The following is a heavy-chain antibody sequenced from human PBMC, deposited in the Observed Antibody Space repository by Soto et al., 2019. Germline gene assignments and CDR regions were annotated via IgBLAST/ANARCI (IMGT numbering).Heavy chain of an antibody. D-gene: IGHD3-3*02. J-gene: IGHJ4*02. CDR3: ARDYTFPDC. V-gene: IGHV1-18*01. CDR2: SSTSNGDT. Sequence: QVQLVQSGAEVKKPGASVKVSCKTSGYTFTSYGITWVRQAPGQGLEWMGWSSTSNGDTNYVQKFQGRVTMTTDTSTGTGYMELRSLTSDDTAVYYGARDYTFPDCGGQGPLVTVSS. CDR1: GYTFTSYG.